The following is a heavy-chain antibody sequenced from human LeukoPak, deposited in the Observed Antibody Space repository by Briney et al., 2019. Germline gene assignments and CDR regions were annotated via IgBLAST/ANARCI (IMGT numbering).Heavy chain of an antibody. CDR1: GFTFSSYA. Sequence: GGSLRLSCAASGFTFSSYAMHWVRQAPGKGLEWVAVISYDGSNKYYADSVKGRFTISRDNAKNTLYVQMNSLRAEDTAVYYCTRGGSSRYTISYWGQGTLVTVSS. CDR2: ISYDGSNK. CDR3: TRGGSSRYTISY. V-gene: IGHV3-30-3*01. D-gene: IGHD6-25*01. J-gene: IGHJ4*02.